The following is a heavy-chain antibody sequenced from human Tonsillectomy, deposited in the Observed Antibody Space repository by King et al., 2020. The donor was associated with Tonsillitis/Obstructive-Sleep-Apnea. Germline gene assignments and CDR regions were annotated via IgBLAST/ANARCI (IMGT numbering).Heavy chain of an antibody. D-gene: IGHD3-22*01. CDR1: GGSISTGGYY. CDR3: ARGVDYYDSSGQNNWFDP. CDR2: IYYSGST. J-gene: IGHJ5*02. Sequence: QLQESGPGLVKPSQTLSLTCTVSGGSISTGGYYWGWIRQHPGKGLEWIGNIYYSGSTYYNPSLKSRVTISVDPSKNQFSLKLSSVTAADTAVYYCARGVDYYDSSGQNNWFDPWGQGTLVTVSS. V-gene: IGHV4-31*03.